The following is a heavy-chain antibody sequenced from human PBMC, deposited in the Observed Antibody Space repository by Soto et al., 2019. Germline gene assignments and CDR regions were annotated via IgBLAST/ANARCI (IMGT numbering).Heavy chain of an antibody. J-gene: IGHJ4*02. V-gene: IGHV4-31*03. Sequence: SETLSLTCTVSGLSMSSGGYRWNWIRQHPGKALEWIGNIYYSGSPYYNPSLKSRVTISVDTSQNQFSLELNSLAAADTAVYYCARASVRYCSGYYILDYWSQGSLVTVSS. CDR2: IYYSGSP. CDR3: ARASVRYCSGYYILDY. CDR1: GLSMSSGGYR. D-gene: IGHD3-3*01.